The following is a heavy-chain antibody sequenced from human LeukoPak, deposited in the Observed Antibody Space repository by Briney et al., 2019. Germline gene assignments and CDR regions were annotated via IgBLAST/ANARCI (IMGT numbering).Heavy chain of an antibody. D-gene: IGHD3-3*01. J-gene: IGHJ4*02. CDR1: GFTVSSNY. CDR3: ARVGIFGVVIDY. Sequence: GGCLRLSCAASGFTVSSNYMSWVGQAPGNGLEWVSVIYSGGRTYYADSVKGRFTISRDNSKNTLSLQMNSRRAEDTAVYYCARVGIFGVVIDYWGQGTLVTVSS. V-gene: IGHV3-53*01. CDR2: IYSGGRT.